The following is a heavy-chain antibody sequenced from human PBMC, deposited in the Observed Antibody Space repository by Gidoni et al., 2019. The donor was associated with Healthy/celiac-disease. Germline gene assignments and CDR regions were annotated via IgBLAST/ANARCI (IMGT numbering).Heavy chain of an antibody. V-gene: IGHV4-34*01. CDR3: ARGGADIGVVPAATRGYYFDY. CDR1: GGSFSGYS. J-gene: IGHJ4*02. D-gene: IGHD2-2*01. Sequence: QVQLQQWGAGLLKPSETLSLTCAVYGGSFSGYSWSWIRQPPGKGLEWMGEINHSGSTNYIPSLKSRVTISVDTSKNQFSLKLSSVTAADTAVYYCARGGADIGVVPAATRGYYFDYWGQGTLVTVSS. CDR2: INHSGST.